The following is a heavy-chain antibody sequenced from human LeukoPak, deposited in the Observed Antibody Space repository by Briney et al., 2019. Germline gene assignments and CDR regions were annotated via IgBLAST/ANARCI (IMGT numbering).Heavy chain of an antibody. D-gene: IGHD2-2*01. J-gene: IGHJ4*02. CDR3: ARGRLGYCSSTSCYHFDY. V-gene: IGHV1-69*13. CDR2: IIPIFGTA. Sequence: SVKVSCKASGGTFSSYAISWVRQAPGQGLECMGGIIPIFGTANYAQKFQGRVTITADESTSTAYMELSSLRSKDTAVYYCARGRLGYCSSTSCYHFDYWGQGTLVTVSS. CDR1: GGTFSSYA.